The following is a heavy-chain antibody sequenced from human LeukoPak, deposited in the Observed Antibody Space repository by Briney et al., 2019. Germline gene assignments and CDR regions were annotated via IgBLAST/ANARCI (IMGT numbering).Heavy chain of an antibody. CDR1: GGSISSGDYY. CDR2: IYYSGST. D-gene: IGHD6-19*01. CDR3: ARDVSGWADY. V-gene: IGHV4-30-4*01. J-gene: IGHJ4*02. Sequence: SETLSLTCTVSGGSISSGDYYWSWIRQPPGKGLEWIGYIYYSGSTYYNPSLKSRVTILVDTSKNQFSLKLSSVTAADTAVYYCARDVSGWADYWGQGTLVTVSS.